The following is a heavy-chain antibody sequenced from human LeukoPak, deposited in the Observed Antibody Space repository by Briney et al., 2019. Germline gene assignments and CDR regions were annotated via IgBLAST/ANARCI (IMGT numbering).Heavy chain of an antibody. V-gene: IGHV3-7*01. CDR2: IKQDGSEK. J-gene: IGHJ5*02. Sequence: GGSLRLSCAASGFTFSSYWMSWVRQAPGKGLEWVANIKQDGSEKYYVDSVKGRFTISRDNAKNSLYLQMNSLRAEDTAVYYCAREAPIARRPSKFDPWGQGTLVTVSS. CDR3: AREAPIARRPSKFDP. CDR1: GFTFSSYW. D-gene: IGHD6-13*01.